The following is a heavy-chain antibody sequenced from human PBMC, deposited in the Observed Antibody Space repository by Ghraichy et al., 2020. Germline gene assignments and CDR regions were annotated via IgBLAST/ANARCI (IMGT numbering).Heavy chain of an antibody. V-gene: IGHV4-39*01. CDR2: IYYSGST. Sequence: SETLSLTCTVSGGSISSSSYYWGWIRQPPGKGLEWIGSIYYSGSTYYNPSLKSRVTISVDTSKNQFSLKLSSVTAADTAVYYCASRLQGYYYYYMDVWGKGTTVTVSS. CDR3: ASRLQGYYYYYMDV. CDR1: GGSISSSSYY. J-gene: IGHJ6*03.